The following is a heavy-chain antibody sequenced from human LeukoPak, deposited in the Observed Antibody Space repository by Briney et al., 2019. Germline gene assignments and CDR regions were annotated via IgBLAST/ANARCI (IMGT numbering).Heavy chain of an antibody. Sequence: GGSLRLSCAASGFTLSSYEMHWVRQAPGKGPVWVSRINSDGSRTGYADSVKGRFTISRDNAKNTLYLQMSSLRAEDTAIYYCARELPREVTLDYWGQGTLVTVSS. V-gene: IGHV3-74*01. J-gene: IGHJ4*02. CDR2: INSDGSRT. CDR1: GFTLSSYE. CDR3: ARELPREVTLDY. D-gene: IGHD2-21*02.